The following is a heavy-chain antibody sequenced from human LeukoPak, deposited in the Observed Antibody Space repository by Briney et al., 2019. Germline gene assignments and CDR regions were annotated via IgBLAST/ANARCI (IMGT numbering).Heavy chain of an antibody. J-gene: IGHJ4*02. CDR2: ISYDGSNK. CDR1: GFTFSSYA. D-gene: IGHD2-15*01. V-gene: IGHV3-30*04. Sequence: GSLRLSCSASGFTFSSYAMHWVHQAPGKGLERVAVISYDGSNKYYADSVKGRFTISRDNSKTTLYLQMNSLRAEDTAVYYCARAPEVVAATWDYWGQGTLVTVSS. CDR3: ARAPEVVAATWDY.